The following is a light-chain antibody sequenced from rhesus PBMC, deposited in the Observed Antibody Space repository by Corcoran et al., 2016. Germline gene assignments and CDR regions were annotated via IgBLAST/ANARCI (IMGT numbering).Light chain of an antibody. CDR2: KAS. J-gene: IGKJ1*01. CDR3: QQYSGSPPT. V-gene: IGKV1-22*01. Sequence: DIQMNQSPSSLSASVGETGTITCRASQSISRWLAWDQQQTGKSPQLLIYKASTLQSGVPSRFSGSGSGTDFTLTISSLQSEDFATYYCQQYSGSPPTFGQGTKVEIK. CDR1: QSISRW.